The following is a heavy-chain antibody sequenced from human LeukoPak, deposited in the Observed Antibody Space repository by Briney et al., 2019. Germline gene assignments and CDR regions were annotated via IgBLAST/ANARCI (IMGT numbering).Heavy chain of an antibody. D-gene: IGHD3-22*01. CDR3: ALVNYYDSSGADAFDI. CDR1: GGSISSYY. Sequence: SETLSLTCTVSGGSISSYYWSWVRQPPGKGLEWIGYIYYSGSTNYNPSLKSRVTISVDTSKNQFSLKLSSVSAADTAVYYCALVNYYDSSGADAFDIWGQGTMVTVSS. J-gene: IGHJ3*02. CDR2: IYYSGST. V-gene: IGHV4-59*01.